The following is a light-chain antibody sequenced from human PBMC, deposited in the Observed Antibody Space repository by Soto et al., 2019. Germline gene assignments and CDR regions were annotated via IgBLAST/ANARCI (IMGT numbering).Light chain of an antibody. Sequence: VLTQPPSVSAAPGQKVIISCSGNSSNIGKNYVFWYQQFPGTAPKLLIYDNYKRPSGIPDRFSVSKSGASATLAITGLHTGDEADYYCGAWDTSLRAVVFGGGTQLTVL. CDR1: SSNIGKNY. CDR3: GAWDTSLRAVV. J-gene: IGLJ2*01. V-gene: IGLV1-51*01. CDR2: DNY.